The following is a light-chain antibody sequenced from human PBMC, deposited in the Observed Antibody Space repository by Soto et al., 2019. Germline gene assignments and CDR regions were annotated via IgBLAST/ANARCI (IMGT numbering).Light chain of an antibody. CDR3: QHTYSSPRT. CDR1: QSISSY. J-gene: IGKJ1*01. CDR2: GAA. Sequence: DIQMTQSPSTLSGSVGDRVTITCRASQSISSYLNWYQQKPGKAPKLLIYGAATLQSGVPSRFSGSGSGTEFTLTISSLQPEDFATYYCQHTYSSPRTFGQGTKVDIK. V-gene: IGKV1-39*01.